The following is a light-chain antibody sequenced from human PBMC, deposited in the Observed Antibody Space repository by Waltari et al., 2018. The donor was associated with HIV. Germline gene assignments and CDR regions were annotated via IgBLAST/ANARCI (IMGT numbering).Light chain of an antibody. V-gene: IGKV4-1*01. J-gene: IGKJ1*01. Sequence: DIVMTQSPDYLAVSLGESATINCKSSKSVLYNSNNRNHLAWYQQRPGQPPKLLIYWASVREVGVPDRFTGSGSGTDFNLTISSLQADDVAVYYCLQFFNSPRTFGQGTKVEI. CDR2: WAS. CDR3: LQFFNSPRT. CDR1: KSVLYNSNNRNH.